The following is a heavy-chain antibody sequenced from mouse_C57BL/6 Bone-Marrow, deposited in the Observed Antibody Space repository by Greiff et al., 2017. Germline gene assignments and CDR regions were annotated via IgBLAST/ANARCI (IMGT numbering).Heavy chain of an antibody. V-gene: IGHV5-9-1*02. J-gene: IGHJ2*01. CDR1: GFTFSSYA. CDR2: ISSGGDYI. D-gene: IGHD2-3*01. Sequence: EVMLVESGEGLVKPGGSLKLSCAASGFTFSSYAMSWVRQTPEKRLEWVAYISSGGDYIYYADTVKGRFTISRDNARNTLYLQMSSLKSEDTAMYYCTRYDGYSRYFDYWGQGTTLTVSS. CDR3: TRYDGYSRYFDY.